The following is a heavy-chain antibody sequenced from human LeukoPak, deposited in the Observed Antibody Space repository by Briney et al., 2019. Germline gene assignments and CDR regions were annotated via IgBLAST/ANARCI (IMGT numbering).Heavy chain of an antibody. V-gene: IGHV5-51*01. CDR2: IYPSDSDA. D-gene: IGHD2-2*02. CDR3: ARQYPAKSGIDY. Sequence: GESLKISCKGSGYSFTSYWIAWVRQMPGKSLEWMGIIYPSDSDATYSPSFQGQVTISADKSISTAYLQWSSLKASDTAMYYCARQYPAKSGIDYWGQGTLVTVSS. J-gene: IGHJ4*02. CDR1: GYSFTSYW.